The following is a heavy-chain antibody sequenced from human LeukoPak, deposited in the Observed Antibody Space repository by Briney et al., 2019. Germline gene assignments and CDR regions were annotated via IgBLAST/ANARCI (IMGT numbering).Heavy chain of an antibody. J-gene: IGHJ1*01. V-gene: IGHV4-4*07. D-gene: IGHD2-8*01. CDR2: IYSNGST. Sequence: SETLSLTCTVSGGSISSYYWSWIRQPAGKGLEWIGRIYSNGSTNYNPSLKSRVTMSVDTSKNQFSLKVTSVTAADTAVYYCARVGYASSAIYFQQWGQGTLVSVSS. CDR1: GGSISSYY. CDR3: ARVGYASSAIYFQQ.